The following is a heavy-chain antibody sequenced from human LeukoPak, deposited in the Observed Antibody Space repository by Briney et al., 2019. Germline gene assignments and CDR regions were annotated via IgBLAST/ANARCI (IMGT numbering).Heavy chain of an antibody. CDR2: IGTAGDT. D-gene: IGHD3-22*01. Sequence: GGSLRLSCAASGFTFSSYDMHWVRQATGKGLEWVSAIGTAGDTYYPGSVKGRFTIPRENPKNSLYLQMNSLRAGDTAVYYCARVGDSSGSYDYWGQGTLVTVSS. CDR1: GFTFSSYD. CDR3: ARVGDSSGSYDY. V-gene: IGHV3-13*01. J-gene: IGHJ4*02.